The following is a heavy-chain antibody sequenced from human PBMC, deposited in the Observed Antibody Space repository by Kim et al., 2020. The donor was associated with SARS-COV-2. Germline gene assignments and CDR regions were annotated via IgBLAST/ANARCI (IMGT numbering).Heavy chain of an antibody. V-gene: IGHV1-69*13. CDR2: IIPIFGTA. CDR3: AGSREYYYYYYGMDV. CDR1: GGTFSSYA. J-gene: IGHJ6*02. Sequence: SVKVSCKASGGTFSSYAISWVRQAPGQGLEWMGGIIPIFGTANYAQKFQGRVTITADESTSTAYMELSSLRSEDTAVYYCAGSREYYYYYYGMDVWGQGTTVTVSS.